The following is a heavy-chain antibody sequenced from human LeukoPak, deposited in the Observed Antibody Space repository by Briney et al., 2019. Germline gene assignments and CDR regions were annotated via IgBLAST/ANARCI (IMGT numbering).Heavy chain of an antibody. V-gene: IGHV1-69*01. Sequence: SVKVSCKASGGPFSSYAISWVQQAPGQGLEWMGGIIPIFGTANYAQKFQGRVTITADESTSTAYMELSSLRSEDTAVYYCASPRGVVTDNDAFDIWGQGTMVTVSS. D-gene: IGHD2-21*02. J-gene: IGHJ3*02. CDR3: ASPRGVVTDNDAFDI. CDR1: GGPFSSYA. CDR2: IIPIFGTA.